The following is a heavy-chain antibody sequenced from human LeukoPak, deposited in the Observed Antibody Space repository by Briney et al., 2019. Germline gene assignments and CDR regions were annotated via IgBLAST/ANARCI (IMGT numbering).Heavy chain of an antibody. CDR1: GFTFSSYS. V-gene: IGHV3-21*01. CDR2: ISSSSSYI. J-gene: IGHJ4*02. CDR3: KDLPVLHY. Sequence: PGGSLRLSCAASGFTFSSYSMNWVRQAPGKGLEWVSSISSSSSYIYYADSVKGRFTISRDNSRNTLYLQMNGLRGDDTAVYCVKDLPVLHYWGQGTLVTVSS. D-gene: IGHD3-16*01.